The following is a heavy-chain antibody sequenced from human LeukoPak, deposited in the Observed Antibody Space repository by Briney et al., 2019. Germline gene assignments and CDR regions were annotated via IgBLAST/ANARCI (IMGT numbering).Heavy chain of an antibody. V-gene: IGHV1-46*01. J-gene: IGHJ6*02. Sequence: ASVKVSCKASGYTFTSYYMHWVRQAPGQGLEWMGIINPSGGSTSYAQKFQGRVTMTRDTSTSTVYMELSSLRSEDTAVYYCARAADILTGYYKGLYYYGTDVWGQGTTVTVSS. CDR1: GYTFTSYY. CDR3: ARAADILTGYYKGLYYYGTDV. CDR2: INPSGGST. D-gene: IGHD3-9*01.